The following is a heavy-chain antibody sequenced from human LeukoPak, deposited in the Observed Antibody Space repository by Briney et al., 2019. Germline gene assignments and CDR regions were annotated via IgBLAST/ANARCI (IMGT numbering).Heavy chain of an antibody. Sequence: PSETLSLTCAVYGGSFSGYYWSGLRQPPGKGLEWIGEINHSGSTNYNPSLKSRVTISVDTSKNQFSLKLSSVTAADTAVYYCARASYCSGGSCSYYYYYYMDVWGKGTTVTVSS. CDR3: ARASYCSGGSCSYYYYYYMDV. CDR2: INHSGST. CDR1: GGSFSGYY. J-gene: IGHJ6*03. V-gene: IGHV4-34*01. D-gene: IGHD2-15*01.